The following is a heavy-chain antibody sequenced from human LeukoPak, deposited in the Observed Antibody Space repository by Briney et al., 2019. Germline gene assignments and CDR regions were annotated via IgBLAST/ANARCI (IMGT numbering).Heavy chain of an antibody. D-gene: IGHD5-24*01. CDR2: INPHSGDT. V-gene: IGHV1-2*02. Sequence: ASVNVSCKASGYSFTGYYMHWVRQAPGQGLEWMGWINPHSGDTDYAQKFQGRVTMTRDTSINTAYMELSRLTSDDTAVYYCARDDRGTATSYGRWVQGTLVTVSS. CDR3: ARDDRGTATSYGR. J-gene: IGHJ4*02. CDR1: GYSFTGYY.